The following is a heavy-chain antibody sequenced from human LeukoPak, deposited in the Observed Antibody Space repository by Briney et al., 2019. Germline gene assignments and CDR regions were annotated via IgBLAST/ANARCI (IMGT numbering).Heavy chain of an antibody. CDR1: GFTLSSYA. CDR3: AKLSPTVTTGDY. Sequence: GGSLRLSCVGSGFTLSSYAMSWVRQAPGKGLEWVSAISGSGGSTYYADSVKGRFTTSRDNSKNTLYLQMNSLRAEDTAVYYCAKLSPTVTTGDYWGQGTLVTVSS. J-gene: IGHJ4*02. D-gene: IGHD4-17*01. V-gene: IGHV3-23*01. CDR2: ISGSGGST.